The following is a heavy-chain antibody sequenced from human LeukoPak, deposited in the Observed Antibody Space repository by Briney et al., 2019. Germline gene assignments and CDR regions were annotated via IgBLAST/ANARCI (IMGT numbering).Heavy chain of an antibody. CDR1: GFSFSSYW. CDR3: VSGFLQWLY. V-gene: IGHV3-7*01. J-gene: IGHJ4*02. D-gene: IGHD3-3*01. CDR2: VNPDGSNM. Sequence: GGSLRLSCAASGFSFSSYWMSWVRQAPGKGLEWVANVNPDGSNMLYVDSVKGRFTISRDNAKNSLYLQMNNLRAEDTAVYFCVSGFLQWLYWGQGTLVTVSS.